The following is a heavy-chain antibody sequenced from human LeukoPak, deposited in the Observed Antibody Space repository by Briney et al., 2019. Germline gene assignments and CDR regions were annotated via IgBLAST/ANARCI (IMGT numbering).Heavy chain of an antibody. CDR2: INSDGSST. CDR1: GFTFSSYW. CDR3: ASLGYCSGGSRDY. V-gene: IGHV3-74*01. J-gene: IGHJ4*02. Sequence: GGSLRLSCAASGFTFSSYWMHWVRQAPGKGLVWVSRINSDGSSTSYADSVKGRFTISRDNAKNTLYLQMNSLRAEDTAVYYCASLGYCSGGSRDYWGQGTLVTVSS. D-gene: IGHD2-15*01.